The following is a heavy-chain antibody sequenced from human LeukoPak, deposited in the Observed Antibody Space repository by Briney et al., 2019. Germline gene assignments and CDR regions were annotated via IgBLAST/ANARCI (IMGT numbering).Heavy chain of an antibody. CDR3: ARGLMDYNYGMDV. Sequence: ASVKVSCTASGYTFTSYYLHWVRQAPGLGFEWMGIINPSGGSTSYAQKFQGRVTMTRDTSTSTVYMELSSLRSEDTAVYYCARGLMDYNYGMDVWGQGTTVTVSS. CDR1: GYTFTSYY. V-gene: IGHV1-46*01. J-gene: IGHJ6*02. CDR2: INPSGGST. D-gene: IGHD3-10*01.